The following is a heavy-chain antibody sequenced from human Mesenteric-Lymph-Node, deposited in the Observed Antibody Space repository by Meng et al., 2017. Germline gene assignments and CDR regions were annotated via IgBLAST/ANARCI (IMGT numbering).Heavy chain of an antibody. CDR2: TNTNTGNP. J-gene: IGHJ4*02. V-gene: IGHV7-4-1*02. D-gene: IGHD1-14*01. Sequence: QVQLVQAGSELKKPGASVKVSCKASGYTFTNYAINWVRQAPGQGLEWMGWTNTNTGNPTYAQGFTGRFVFSLDTSVSTAYLHISSLKAEDTAVYYCARGSGESETGRFDYWGQGTLVTVSS. CDR1: GYTFTNYA. CDR3: ARGSGESETGRFDY.